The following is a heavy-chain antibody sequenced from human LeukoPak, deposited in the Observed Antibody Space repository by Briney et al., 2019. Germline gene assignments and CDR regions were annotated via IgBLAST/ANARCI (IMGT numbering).Heavy chain of an antibody. D-gene: IGHD3-10*01. Sequence: GGSLRLSCAASGFTFSDYGMHWVRQAPGKGLEGVALISYDGGNKFYADSVRDRFTISRDNSKNTLFLQMNSLRIEDTAVYYCAKVLEVRGARRPKDYWGQGTLVIVSS. V-gene: IGHV3-30*18. J-gene: IGHJ4*02. CDR1: GFTFSDYG. CDR2: ISYDGGNK. CDR3: AKVLEVRGARRPKDY.